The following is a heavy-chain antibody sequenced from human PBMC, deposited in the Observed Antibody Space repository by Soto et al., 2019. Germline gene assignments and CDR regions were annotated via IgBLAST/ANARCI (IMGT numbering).Heavy chain of an antibody. CDR3: GRGRSGQIVVFY. Sequence: AASVKVSCKASGYIFSSHCIYWVRQAPGQGLQWMGIINPGGGRTAYAQKFQGRVTLTRDMSTSTVYMELNNLSPDDTAVYYCGRGRSGQIVVFYWGQGTPVTVSS. CDR2: INPGGGRT. V-gene: IGHV1-46*01. CDR1: GYIFSSHC. J-gene: IGHJ4*02. D-gene: IGHD1-26*01.